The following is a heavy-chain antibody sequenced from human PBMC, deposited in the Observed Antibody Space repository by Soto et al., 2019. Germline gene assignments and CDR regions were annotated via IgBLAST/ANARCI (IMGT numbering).Heavy chain of an antibody. CDR1: GFTFSSYG. D-gene: IGHD2-2*01. Sequence: GGSLRLSXAASGFTFSSYGMHWVRQAAGKGLEWVAVISYDGSNKYYADSVKGRFTISRDNSKNTPYLQMNSLRAEDTAVYYCAKDQDDRVEYCSSTSCFAYYYYGMDVWGQGTTVTVSS. V-gene: IGHV3-30*18. CDR3: AKDQDDRVEYCSSTSCFAYYYYGMDV. CDR2: ISYDGSNK. J-gene: IGHJ6*02.